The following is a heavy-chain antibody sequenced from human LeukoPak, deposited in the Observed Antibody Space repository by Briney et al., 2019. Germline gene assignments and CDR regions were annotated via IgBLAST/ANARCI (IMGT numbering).Heavy chain of an antibody. CDR2: IIPIFGTA. J-gene: IGHJ4*02. CDR1: GGTFSSYA. V-gene: IGHV1-69*05. CDR3: ARGVWGYYYDSSGYYWFDY. D-gene: IGHD3-22*01. Sequence: SVKVSRKASGGTFSSYAISWVRQAPGQGLEWMGRIIPIFGTANYAQKFQGRVTITTDESTSTAYMELSSLRSEDTAVYYCARGVWGYYYDSSGYYWFDYWGQGTLVTVSS.